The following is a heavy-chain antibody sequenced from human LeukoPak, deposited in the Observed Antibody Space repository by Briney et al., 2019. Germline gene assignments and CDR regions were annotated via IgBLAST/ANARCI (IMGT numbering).Heavy chain of an antibody. CDR1: GFTFSSYA. CDR3: ARDCGGDCYFDY. V-gene: IGHV3-23*01. D-gene: IGHD2-21*02. Sequence: GGSLRLSCAASGFTFSSYAMSWVRQAPGKGLEWVSAISGSGGSTYYTDSVKGRFTISRDNAKNSLYLQMNSLRAEDTAVYYCARDCGGDCYFDYWGQGTLVTVSS. J-gene: IGHJ4*02. CDR2: ISGSGGST.